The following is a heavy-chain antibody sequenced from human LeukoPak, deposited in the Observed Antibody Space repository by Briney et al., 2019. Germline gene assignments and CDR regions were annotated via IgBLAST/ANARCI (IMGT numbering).Heavy chain of an antibody. CDR1: GFTFNNFE. J-gene: IGHJ4*02. D-gene: IGHD3-22*01. V-gene: IGHV3-48*03. CDR3: AREPPNYYDSSGYFYL. CDR2: ISSSGNTI. Sequence: GGSLRLSCAASGFTFNNFEMNWVRQAPGKGLEWVSYISSSGNTIYYADSVKGRFTISRDNAKNSLYLQMNSLRAEDTALYFCAREPPNYYDSSGYFYLWGQGTLVTVSS.